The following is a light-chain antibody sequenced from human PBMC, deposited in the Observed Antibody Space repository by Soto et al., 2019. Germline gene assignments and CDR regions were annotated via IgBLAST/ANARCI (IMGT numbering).Light chain of an antibody. CDR1: QSVPSNF. Sequence: EIVLTQSPGTLSLSPGERATLSCRASQSVPSNFLAWYQQKPGQAPILLIYGVSRRATGIPDRFSGSGSGTDFTLTISRLEPEDFAVYYCQQYDSSWTFGRGTNVEIK. J-gene: IGKJ1*01. CDR3: QQYDSSWT. V-gene: IGKV3-20*01. CDR2: GVS.